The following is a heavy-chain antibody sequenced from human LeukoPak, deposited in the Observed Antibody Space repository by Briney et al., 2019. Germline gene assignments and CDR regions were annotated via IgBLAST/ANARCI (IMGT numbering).Heavy chain of an antibody. CDR2: INADDGNT. CDR3: ARDDSYSSGELDY. Sequence: ASVKVSCKTSGYTFTTYAIHWVRQAPGQRLERMGLINADDGNTRYSQRFQGRVTITRDTSANTAYMELRSLRSDDTAVYYCARDDSYSSGELDYWGQGTLVTVSS. J-gene: IGHJ4*02. V-gene: IGHV1-3*01. CDR1: GYTFTTYA. D-gene: IGHD6-19*01.